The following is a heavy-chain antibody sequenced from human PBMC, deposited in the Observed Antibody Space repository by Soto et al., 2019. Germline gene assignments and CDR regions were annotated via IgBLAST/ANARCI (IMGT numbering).Heavy chain of an antibody. Sequence: SETLSLTCTVSGGSISSGDYYWSWIRQPPGKGLEWIGFIYYSGSTYYNPSLKSRVTISVDTSKNQFSLKLNSVTAADTAVYSCARQVSSAWPPYYYDMDVWGQGTTVTVSS. D-gene: IGHD6-25*01. CDR1: GGSISSGDYY. V-gene: IGHV4-30-4*01. CDR3: ARQVSSAWPPYYYDMDV. J-gene: IGHJ6*02. CDR2: IYYSGST.